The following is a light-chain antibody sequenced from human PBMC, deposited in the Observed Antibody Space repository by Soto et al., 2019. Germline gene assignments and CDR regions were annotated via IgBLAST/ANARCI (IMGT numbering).Light chain of an antibody. V-gene: IGKV3-20*01. CDR3: QHYGSSTWT. J-gene: IGKJ1*01. CDR1: QSVSSSY. Sequence: EVGWSQSPGTLSLSPGERATLSCRASQSVSSSYLAWYQQKPGQAPGLLIYGASSRATGIPDRFSGSGSGTDFTLTISRLEPEDFAVYYCQHYGSSTWTFGQGTKVGIK. CDR2: GAS.